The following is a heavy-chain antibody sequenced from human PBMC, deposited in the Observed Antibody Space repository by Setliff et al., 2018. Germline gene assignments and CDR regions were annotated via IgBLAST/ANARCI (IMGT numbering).Heavy chain of an antibody. D-gene: IGHD3-10*01. CDR2: IYYTGDP. J-gene: IGHJ6*03. CDR3: ARHVGSRSRGYNYYYYYMDV. CDR1: GGSLRGNAIF. Sequence: PSETLSLTCTVSGGSLRGNAIFWGWIRQPPGKGLEWIGSIYYTGDPYYNPSLKSRVTISVDTSRNQLSLKLTSVTAADTAVYYCARHVGSRSRGYNYYYYYMDVWGKGTTVTVSS. V-gene: IGHV4-39*01.